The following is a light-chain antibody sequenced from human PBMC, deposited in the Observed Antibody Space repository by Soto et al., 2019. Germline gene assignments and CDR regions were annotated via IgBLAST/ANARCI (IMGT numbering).Light chain of an antibody. CDR3: SSYTSSSLYV. CDR2: DVS. V-gene: IGLV2-14*01. Sequence: QSALTQPASVSGSPGQSITISCTGTSSDVGGYNYVSWYQQHPGKAPKLMIYDVSNRPSGVSNRFSGSKSGNTASLTISGLQAEDEADYYFSSYTSSSLYVFGTGTKLNVL. CDR1: SSDVGGYNY. J-gene: IGLJ1*01.